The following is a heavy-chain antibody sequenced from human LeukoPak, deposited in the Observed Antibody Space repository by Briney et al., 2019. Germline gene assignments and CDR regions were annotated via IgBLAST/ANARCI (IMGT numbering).Heavy chain of an antibody. CDR2: INPNSGGT. CDR1: GYTFTGYY. J-gene: IGHJ3*02. D-gene: IGHD3-22*01. Sequence: GASVKVSCKASGYTFTGYYMHWVRQAPGQGLEWMGWINPNSGGTNYAQKFQGWVTMTWDTSISTAYMELSRLRSDDTAVYYCARDNYYDSSGWNDAFDIWGQGTMVTVSS. CDR3: ARDNYYDSSGWNDAFDI. V-gene: IGHV1-2*04.